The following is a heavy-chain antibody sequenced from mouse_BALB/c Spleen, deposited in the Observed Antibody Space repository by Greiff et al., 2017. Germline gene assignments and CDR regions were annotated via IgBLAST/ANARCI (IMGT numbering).Heavy chain of an antibody. Sequence: EVKVEESGPGLVKPSQTVSLTCTVTGISITTGNYRWSWIRQFPGNKLEWIGYIYYSGTITYNPSLTSRTTITRDTSKNQFFLEMNSLTAEDTATYYCARAVVAPRYWYFDVWGAGTTVTVSS. D-gene: IGHD1-1*01. CDR2: IYYSGTI. V-gene: IGHV3-5*02. CDR3: ARAVVAPRYWYFDV. CDR1: GISITTGNYR. J-gene: IGHJ1*01.